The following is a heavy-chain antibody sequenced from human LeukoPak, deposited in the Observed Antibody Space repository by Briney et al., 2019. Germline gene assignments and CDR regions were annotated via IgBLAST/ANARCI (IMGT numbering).Heavy chain of an antibody. CDR2: INPNSGGT. V-gene: IGHV1-2*02. CDR3: AAIPHYYYYMDV. J-gene: IGHJ6*03. Sequence: ASVKVSCKASGYTFTGYYMHWVRQAPGQGLEWMGWINPNSGGTNYAQKFQGRVTMTRDTSISTAYMELSRLRSDDTAVYYRAAIPHYYYYMDVWGKGTTVTVSS. CDR1: GYTFTGYY. D-gene: IGHD2-2*01.